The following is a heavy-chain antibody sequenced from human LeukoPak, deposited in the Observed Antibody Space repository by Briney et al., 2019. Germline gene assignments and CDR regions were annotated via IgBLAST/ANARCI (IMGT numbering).Heavy chain of an antibody. CDR2: FDPGDAET. CDR3: ATFVPYSDSSDFYIHAFHI. CDR1: GYSLTELS. J-gene: IGHJ3*02. D-gene: IGHD3-22*01. Sequence: ASVKVSGKVSGYSLTELSMHWVRQTLGKGREWMGAFDPGDAETIYAQKFQGRVTLTEDTSTDTAYTEFTRLRAEDTAVYYCATFVPYSDSSDFYIHAFHIWGRGTMVTVSS. V-gene: IGHV1-24*01.